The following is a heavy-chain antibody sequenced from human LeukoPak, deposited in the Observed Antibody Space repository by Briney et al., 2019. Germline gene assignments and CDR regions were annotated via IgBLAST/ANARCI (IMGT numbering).Heavy chain of an antibody. Sequence: GSLRLSCAASGFTFSSYWMHWVRQAPGKGLVWVSGINIDGSRTNYADSVRGRFTISRDNAKNTLYLQMNSLRAEDTAVYYCARDRYSGRLESDYWGQGTQVTVSS. D-gene: IGHD1-26*01. V-gene: IGHV3-74*01. CDR1: GFTFSSYW. CDR3: ARDRYSGRLESDY. CDR2: INIDGSRT. J-gene: IGHJ4*02.